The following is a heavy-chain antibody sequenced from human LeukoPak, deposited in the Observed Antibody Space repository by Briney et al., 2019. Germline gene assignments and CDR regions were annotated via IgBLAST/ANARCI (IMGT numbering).Heavy chain of an antibody. V-gene: IGHV3-11*01. D-gene: IGHD3-10*01. CDR2: ISSSGSTM. Sequence: GGSLRLSCAASGFTFSDYYMSWIRQAPGKGLEWVSYISSSGSTMYYADSVKGRFTISRDNAKNSLYLQMNSLRAEDTAVYYCAGYYYGSGSYYGVRKDAFDIWGQGTMVTVSS. CDR1: GFTFSDYY. CDR3: AGYYYGSGSYYGVRKDAFDI. J-gene: IGHJ3*02.